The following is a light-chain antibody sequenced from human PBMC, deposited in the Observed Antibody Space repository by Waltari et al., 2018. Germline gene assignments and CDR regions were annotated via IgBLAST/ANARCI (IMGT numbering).Light chain of an antibody. J-gene: IGLJ2*01. CDR1: SSDVGGYNH. V-gene: IGLV2-14*01. CDR3: SSYTNRNTLI. CDR2: DVS. Sequence: QSALTQPASVSGSPGQSITISCTGNSSDVGGYNHVSWYQQDPGKVPKLIIYDVSERPSGVSDRFSGSKSGNTASLTISGVQAEDETDYYCSSYTNRNTLIFGGGTKLTVL.